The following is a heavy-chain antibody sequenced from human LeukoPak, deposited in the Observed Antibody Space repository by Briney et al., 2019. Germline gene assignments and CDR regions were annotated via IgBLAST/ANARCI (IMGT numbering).Heavy chain of an antibody. D-gene: IGHD3-22*01. CDR1: GFTLSSYA. J-gene: IGHJ4*02. Sequence: GGSLRLSCAACGFTLSSYAVHWVRQAGGRGVEGGSAIGGSGNKTFYAESVKGRFTISRDNSNNILFLQMDSLRADDTAMYYCAKTNYYDTTDDKPYTTHFDYWGQGALVTVSS. CDR3: AKTNYYDTTDDKPYTTHFDY. CDR2: IGGSGNKT. V-gene: IGHV3-23*01.